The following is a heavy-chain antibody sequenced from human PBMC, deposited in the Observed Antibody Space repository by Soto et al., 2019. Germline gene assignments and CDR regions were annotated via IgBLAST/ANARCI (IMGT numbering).Heavy chain of an antibody. CDR1: GYSFTSYW. CDR2: IYPGDSDT. CDR3: ARRTYSSGWDDAFDI. D-gene: IGHD6-19*01. V-gene: IGHV5-51*01. Sequence: PGESLKISCKGSGYSFTSYWIGWVRQMPGKGLEWMGIIYPGDSDTRYSPSFQGQVTISADKSIGTAYLQWSSLKASETAMYYCARRTYSSGWDDAFDIWGQGTMVTVSS. J-gene: IGHJ3*02.